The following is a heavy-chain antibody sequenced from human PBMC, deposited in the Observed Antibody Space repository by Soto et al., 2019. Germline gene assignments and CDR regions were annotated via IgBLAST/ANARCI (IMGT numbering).Heavy chain of an antibody. J-gene: IGHJ4*02. CDR1: GFSISSYY. CDR2: IYYSGST. V-gene: IGHV4-59*01. D-gene: IGHD2-8*01. Sequence: SETLSLTCPFSGFSISSYYWSWIRQPPGKGLEWIGYIYYSGSTNYNPSLKSRVTISVDTSKNQFSLKLSSVTAADTAVYYCARVYAYYFDYWGQGTLVT. CDR3: ARVYAYYFDY.